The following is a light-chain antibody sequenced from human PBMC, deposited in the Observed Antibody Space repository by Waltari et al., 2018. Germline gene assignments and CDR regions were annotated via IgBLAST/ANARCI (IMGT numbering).Light chain of an antibody. V-gene: IGLV3-9*01. J-gene: IGLJ2*01. Sequence: SYELTQPLSVSVALGQTAQITCGGNNIGTKNVHWYHQKPGQAPVLVISRDSNRPSGIPERFSGSNSGNTATLTISRAQAGDEADYYCQVWDSTTAGVFGGGTKLTVL. CDR1: NIGTKN. CDR3: QVWDSTTAGV. CDR2: RDS.